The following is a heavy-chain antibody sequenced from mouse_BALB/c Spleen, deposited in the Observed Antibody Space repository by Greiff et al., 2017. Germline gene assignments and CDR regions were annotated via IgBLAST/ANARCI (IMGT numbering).Heavy chain of an antibody. D-gene: IGHD2-3*01. CDR2: IDPENGNT. Sequence: EVQLKESGAELVRPGALVKLSCKASGFNIKDYYMHWVKQRPEQGLEWIGWIDPENGNTIYDPKFQGKASITADTSSNTAYLQLSSLTSEDTAVYYCGNGYSAWFAYWGQGTLVTVSA. CDR1: GFNIKDYY. J-gene: IGHJ3*01. CDR3: GNGYSAWFAY. V-gene: IGHV14-1*02.